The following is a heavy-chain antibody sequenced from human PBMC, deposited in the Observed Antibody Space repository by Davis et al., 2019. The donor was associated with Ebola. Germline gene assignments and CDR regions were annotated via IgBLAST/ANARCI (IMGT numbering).Heavy chain of an antibody. CDR2: IYPGDSDT. CDR1: GYNFAIYW. J-gene: IGHJ4*02. V-gene: IGHV5-51*01. CDR3: ARRGGYCISTSCYAARSFDY. D-gene: IGHD2-2*03. Sequence: GESLKISCKGSGYNFAIYWIGWVRQMPGKGLEWMGLIYPGDSDTRYCPSFQGQVTISADKSISTAYLQWSSLKASDTAMYYCARRGGYCISTSCYAARSFDYWGQGTLVTVSS.